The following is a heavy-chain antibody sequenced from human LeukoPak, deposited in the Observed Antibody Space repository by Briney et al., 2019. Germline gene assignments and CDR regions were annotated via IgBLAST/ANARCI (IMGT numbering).Heavy chain of an antibody. CDR2: ISSNGGST. D-gene: IGHD6-19*01. CDR1: GFPFSSYA. J-gene: IGHJ4*02. CDR3: ARGGGWIYFDY. Sequence: GGSLRLSCAASGFPFSSYALHWVRQAPGKGLEYVSAISSNGGSTYYANSVKGRFTISRDNSKNTLYLQMGSLRAEDMAVYYCARGGGWIYFDYWGQGTLVTVSS. V-gene: IGHV3-64*01.